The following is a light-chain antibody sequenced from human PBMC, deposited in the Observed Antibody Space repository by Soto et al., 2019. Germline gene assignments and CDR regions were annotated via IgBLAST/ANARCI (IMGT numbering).Light chain of an antibody. Sequence: QSVLTQPPSASGTPGQRVTISCSGSSSNIGTNTVNWYQQLPGTAPKLLIYNNNQRPSGVPDRFSGSKSGTSASLAISGLQSEDVADYYCAAWDGSLNGHLVFGGGTKLTVL. CDR1: SSNIGTNT. CDR2: NNN. V-gene: IGLV1-44*01. J-gene: IGLJ3*02. CDR3: AAWDGSLNGHLV.